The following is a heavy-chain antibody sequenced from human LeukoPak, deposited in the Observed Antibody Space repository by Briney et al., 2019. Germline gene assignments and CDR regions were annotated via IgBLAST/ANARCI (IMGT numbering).Heavy chain of an antibody. Sequence: SETLSLTCTVSGGSISSYYWSWIRQPPGKRLEWIGDIYYSGSTNYNPSLKSRVTISVDTSKNQFSLKLSSVTAADTAVYYCARYYYGSGSYYNIAYFDYWGQGTLVTVSS. CDR2: IYYSGST. CDR1: GGSISSYY. J-gene: IGHJ4*02. V-gene: IGHV4-59*01. CDR3: ARYYYGSGSYYNIAYFDY. D-gene: IGHD3-10*01.